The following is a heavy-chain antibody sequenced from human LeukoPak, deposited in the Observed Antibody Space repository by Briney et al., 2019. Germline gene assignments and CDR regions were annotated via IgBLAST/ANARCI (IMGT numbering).Heavy chain of an antibody. CDR2: TGGSSDST. V-gene: IGHV3-23*01. D-gene: IGHD4-11*01. CDR3: AKNEYDYSNYVDS. Sequence: PGGSLRLSCAASGFTFSSYAMTWVRQAPGEGLEWVSRTGGSSDSTYYADSVKGRFTISRDNSKKTPYLQMNSLRAEDTAIYYCAKNEYDYSNYVDSWGQGTLVTVSS. J-gene: IGHJ4*02. CDR1: GFTFSSYA.